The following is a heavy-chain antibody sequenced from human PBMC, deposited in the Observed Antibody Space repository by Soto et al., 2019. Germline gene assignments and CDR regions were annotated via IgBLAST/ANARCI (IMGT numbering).Heavy chain of an antibody. V-gene: IGHV3-30*03. D-gene: IGHD6-19*01. Sequence: AGGSLILSCAASGFIFSSYGMNWVRQAPGKGLEWVAVMSFDGSIKYYADSVKGRFTISRDNSKNTLYLQMNSLRAEDTAVYYCATIAVPPAFDIWGQGTMVTVSS. CDR1: GFIFSSYG. CDR2: MSFDGSIK. J-gene: IGHJ3*02. CDR3: ATIAVPPAFDI.